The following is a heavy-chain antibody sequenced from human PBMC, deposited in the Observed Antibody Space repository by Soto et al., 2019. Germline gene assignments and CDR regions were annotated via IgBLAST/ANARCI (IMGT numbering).Heavy chain of an antibody. D-gene: IGHD3-22*01. CDR2: ISHTGSA. CDR1: GASFAAYY. CDR3: ARGYYFDSSGFFYSQFYAMDV. Sequence: SETLSLTCTVSGASFAAYYWTWVRQPPGKGLEWIGEISHTGSANYNPSLQSRVTISAVTSKSQFSLKLTSVTAADTAVYYRARGYYFDSSGFFYSQFYAMDVWGQGTTVTVSS. V-gene: IGHV4-34*01. J-gene: IGHJ6*02.